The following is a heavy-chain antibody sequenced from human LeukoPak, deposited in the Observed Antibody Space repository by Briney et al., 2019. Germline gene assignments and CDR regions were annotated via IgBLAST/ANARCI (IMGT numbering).Heavy chain of an antibody. CDR3: ARVMVGGTIDF. CDR2: INANGDGT. CDR1: GFTFSSYA. Sequence: GGSLRLSCAASGFTFSSYAMHWVRQAPGKGLESVSSINANGDGTYNANSVKGRFTISRDNSKNTLYLQMGSLRTEDMAVYYCARVMVGGTIDFWGQGTLVTVSP. V-gene: IGHV3-64*01. D-gene: IGHD1-26*01. J-gene: IGHJ4*02.